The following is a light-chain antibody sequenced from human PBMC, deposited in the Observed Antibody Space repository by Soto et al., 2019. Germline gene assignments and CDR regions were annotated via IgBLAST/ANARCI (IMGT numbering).Light chain of an antibody. Sequence: QSVLTQPASVSGSPGQSITISCTGTNSDVGDYDYVSWYQQHPGKAPKLIIYEVSNRPSGVSNRFSGSKSGNTASLTVSGLQAEDEAHYYCSSYRNINTLVFGTGTTVTVL. CDR2: EVS. V-gene: IGLV2-14*01. CDR1: NSDVGDYDY. J-gene: IGLJ1*01. CDR3: SSYRNINTLV.